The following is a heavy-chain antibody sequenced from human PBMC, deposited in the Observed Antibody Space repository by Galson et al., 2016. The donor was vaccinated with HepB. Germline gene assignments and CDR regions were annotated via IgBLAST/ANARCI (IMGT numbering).Heavy chain of an antibody. CDR2: ISSKAYGGPI. Sequence: SLRLSCAGSGFTFNDYAISWFRQAPRKGLEWVGFISSKAYGGPIEHATSVKGRFTISRDDFKRFAYLQMNSLKTEDTAVYYCSRGRVIRGTIPFIWGQGTMVTVS. CDR1: GFTFNDYA. J-gene: IGHJ3*02. CDR3: SRGRVIRGTIPFI. V-gene: IGHV3-49*03. D-gene: IGHD3-10*01.